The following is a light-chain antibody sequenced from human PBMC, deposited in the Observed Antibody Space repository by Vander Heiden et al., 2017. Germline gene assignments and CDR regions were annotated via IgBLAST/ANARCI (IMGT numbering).Light chain of an antibody. J-gene: IGKJ1*01. V-gene: IGKV2-28*01. Sequence: EIVVTQSPLSLPVTPGEPASISCRSSQSFLHSNGYNYLDWYLQKPVQSPQLLIYLGSNRASGVPDRFSGSGSGTDFTLKIIRVEAEDVGVYYCMQDLQTTTFGQGTKVEIK. CDR1: QSFLHSNGYNY. CDR2: LGS. CDR3: MQDLQTTT.